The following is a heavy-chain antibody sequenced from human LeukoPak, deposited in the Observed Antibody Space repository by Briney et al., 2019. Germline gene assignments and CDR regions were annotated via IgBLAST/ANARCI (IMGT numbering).Heavy chain of an antibody. V-gene: IGHV1-8*03. D-gene: IGHD3-3*01. CDR2: MNPNSGNT. J-gene: IGHJ4*02. Sequence: ASVKVSCKASGYTFTSYDINWVRQATGQGLEWMGWMNPNSGNTGYAQKFQGRVTITRNTSISAAYMELSSLRSEDTAVYYCARGIYDFWSGYYAPHFDYWGQGTLVTVSS. CDR3: ARGIYDFWSGYYAPHFDY. CDR1: GYTFTSYD.